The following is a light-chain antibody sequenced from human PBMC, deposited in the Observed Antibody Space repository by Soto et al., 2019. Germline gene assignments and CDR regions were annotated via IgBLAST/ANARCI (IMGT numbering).Light chain of an antibody. CDR1: QGISSY. J-gene: IGKJ5*01. CDR3: QQANSFPIT. V-gene: IGKV1-12*01. CDR2: DAS. Sequence: DIQVTQSPPTLSASVGDRVTITCRASQGISSYLAWYQQKPGTAPKRLIYDASSLQSGVPSRFSGSESGTDFTLTISNLQPEDCAIYFCQQANSFPITFGQGTRLEIK.